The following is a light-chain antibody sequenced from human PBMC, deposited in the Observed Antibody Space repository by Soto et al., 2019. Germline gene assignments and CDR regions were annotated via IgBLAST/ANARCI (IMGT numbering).Light chain of an antibody. J-gene: IGKJ5*01. Sequence: DIQVTQSPSTLSASVGDRVTITCRVSQSIYNWLAWYQQRPGQTPKLLIYDASSLENGVPPRFIGTGSGTEFTLTISSLQPDDFATYYCQQYNSYSGTFGQGTRLEI. CDR1: QSIYNW. V-gene: IGKV1-5*01. CDR3: QQYNSYSGT. CDR2: DAS.